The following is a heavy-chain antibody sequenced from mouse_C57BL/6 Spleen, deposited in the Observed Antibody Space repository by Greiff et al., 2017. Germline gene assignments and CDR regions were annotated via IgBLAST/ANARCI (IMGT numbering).Heavy chain of an antibody. J-gene: IGHJ1*03. V-gene: IGHV14-4*01. CDR1: GFNIKDDY. D-gene: IGHD1-1*01. Sequence: EVKLMESGAELVRPGASVKLSCTASGFNIKDDYMHWVKQRPEQGLEWIGWIDPENGDTEYASKFQGKATITADTSSNTAYLQLSSLTSEDTAVYYCTTRVPTVVAKDWYFDVWGTGTTVTVSS. CDR2: IDPENGDT. CDR3: TTRVPTVVAKDWYFDV.